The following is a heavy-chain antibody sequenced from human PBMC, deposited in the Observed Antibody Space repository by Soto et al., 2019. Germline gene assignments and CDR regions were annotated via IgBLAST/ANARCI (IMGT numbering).Heavy chain of an antibody. Sequence: SVKVSCKASGGTFSSYAISWVRQAPGKGLEWMGGIIPIFGTANYAQKFQGRVTITADESTSTAYMELSSLRSEDTAVYYCARAKTTVSYYYYYGMDVWGQGTTVTVSS. J-gene: IGHJ6*02. D-gene: IGHD4-17*01. CDR1: GGTFSSYA. V-gene: IGHV1-69*13. CDR3: ARAKTTVSYYYYYGMDV. CDR2: IIPIFGTA.